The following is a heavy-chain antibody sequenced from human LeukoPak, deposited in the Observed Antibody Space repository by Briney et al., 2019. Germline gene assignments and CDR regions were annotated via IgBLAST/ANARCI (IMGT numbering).Heavy chain of an antibody. V-gene: IGHV3-23*05. Sequence: PGRSLRLSCEASGFTFSAYAMTWVRQAPGKGLEWVSSIGSDNKPHYSESVKGRFAISRDNSKSMLFLQLNSLRAEDTAVYYCAKGGSNPYCAVDSWGQGTQVTVSS. CDR2: IGSDNKP. CDR3: AKGGSNPYCAVDS. J-gene: IGHJ4*02. D-gene: IGHD3-16*01. CDR1: GFTFSAYA.